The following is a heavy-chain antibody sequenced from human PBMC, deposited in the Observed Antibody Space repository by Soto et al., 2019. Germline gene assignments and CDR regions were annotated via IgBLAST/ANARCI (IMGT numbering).Heavy chain of an antibody. CDR3: ALGEMATNDYYYYYGMDV. V-gene: IGHV4-39*01. J-gene: IGHJ6*02. CDR2: IYYSGST. D-gene: IGHD5-12*01. CDR1: GGSISSSSYY. Sequence: PSETLSLTCTVSGGSISSSSYYWGWIRQPPGKGLEWIGSIYYSGSTYYNPSLKSRVTISVDTSKNQFSLKLSSVTAADTAVYYCALGEMATNDYYYYYGMDVWGQGTTVTVYS.